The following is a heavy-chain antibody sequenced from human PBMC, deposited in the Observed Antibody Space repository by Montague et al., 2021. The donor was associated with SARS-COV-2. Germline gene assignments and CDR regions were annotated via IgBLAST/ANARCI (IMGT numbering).Heavy chain of an antibody. CDR1: GGSFSDYK. V-gene: IGHV4-34*01. J-gene: IGHJ4*02. Sequence: SETLSLTCAVYGGSFSDYKWTWIRQSPGKGLERLGQISHSGSANYNPSLKSRVTISVDTAKTQFSLTLTSVNVAATAVYYCKGGSPGYWGQGALVTVSS. CDR3: KGGSPGY. CDR2: ISHSGSA.